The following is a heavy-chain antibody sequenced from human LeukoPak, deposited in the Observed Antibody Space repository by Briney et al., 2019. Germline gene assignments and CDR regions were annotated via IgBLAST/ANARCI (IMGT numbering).Heavy chain of an antibody. CDR3: ARRKGYSSSWAYFDY. J-gene: IGHJ4*02. V-gene: IGHV5-51*01. D-gene: IGHD6-13*01. CDR2: IYPGDSDT. Sequence: GESLKISCKGSGYSFTSYWIGWVRQMPGKGLEWMGIIYPGDSDTRYSPSFQGQVTISADKSISTAYLQWNSLKASDTAMYYCARRKGYSSSWAYFDYWGQGTLVTVSS. CDR1: GYSFTSYW.